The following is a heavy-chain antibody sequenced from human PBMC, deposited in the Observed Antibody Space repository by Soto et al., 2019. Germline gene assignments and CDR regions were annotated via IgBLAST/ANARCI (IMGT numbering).Heavy chain of an antibody. Sequence: GASVKVSCKASGYTFTSYGISWVRQAPGQGLEWMGWISAYNGNTNYAQKLQGRVTMTTDTSTSTAYMELRSLRSDDTAVYYCARGWGQTWFGELLEPQNWFDPWGQGTLVTVSS. CDR2: ISAYNGNT. J-gene: IGHJ5*02. V-gene: IGHV1-18*01. CDR1: GYTFTSYG. CDR3: ARGWGQTWFGELLEPQNWFDP. D-gene: IGHD3-10*01.